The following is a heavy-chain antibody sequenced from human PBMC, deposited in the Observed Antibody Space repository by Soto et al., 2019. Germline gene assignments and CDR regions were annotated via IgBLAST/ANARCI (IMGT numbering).Heavy chain of an antibody. D-gene: IGHD3-10*01. V-gene: IGHV1-69*13. CDR3: ATGLIPVMVRLYYYYYGMDV. CDR2: IIPIFGTA. J-gene: IGHJ6*02. Sequence: GASVKVSCKASGGTFSSYAISWVRQAPGQGLEWMGGIIPIFGTANYAQKFQGRVTITADESTSTAYMELSSLRSEDTAVYYCATGLIPVMVRLYYYYYGMDVWGQGTTVTVSS. CDR1: GGTFSSYA.